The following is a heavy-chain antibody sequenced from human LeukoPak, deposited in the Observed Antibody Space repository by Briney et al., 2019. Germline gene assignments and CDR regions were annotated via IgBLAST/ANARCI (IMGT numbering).Heavy chain of an antibody. CDR3: ARGHRTGWEIYFDY. CDR1: GFTFNSYW. D-gene: IGHD6-19*01. CDR2: INQDGNEK. Sequence: GGSLRLSCAASGFTFNSYWMTWVRQAPGMGREWVANINQDGNEKYYVDSVKGRFTISRDNAKNSLYLQMNSLRAEDTAVYYCARGHRTGWEIYFDYWGQGTLVTVSS. J-gene: IGHJ4*02. V-gene: IGHV3-7*01.